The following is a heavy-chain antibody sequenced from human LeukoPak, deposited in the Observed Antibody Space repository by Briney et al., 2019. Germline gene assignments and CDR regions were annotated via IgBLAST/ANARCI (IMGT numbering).Heavy chain of an antibody. D-gene: IGHD4-17*01. CDR3: ARLYGDYREGAFDI. Sequence: PGGSLRLSCAASGFTFDDHGMSWVRQAPGKGLEWVSGIKWDGGRTGYADSVKGRFTISRDNAKNSLYLQMNSLRAEDTAVYYCARLYGDYREGAFDIWGQGTMVTVSS. CDR2: IKWDGGRT. V-gene: IGHV3-20*04. J-gene: IGHJ3*02. CDR1: GFTFDDHG.